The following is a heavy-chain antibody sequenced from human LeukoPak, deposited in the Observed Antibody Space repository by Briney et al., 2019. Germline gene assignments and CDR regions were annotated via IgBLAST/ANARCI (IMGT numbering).Heavy chain of an antibody. CDR2: ISSSGSTI. V-gene: IGHV3-48*03. Sequence: GGSLRLSCAASGFTFSSYEMNWVRQAPRKGLEWVSYISSSGSTIYYADSVKGRFTISRDNAKNSLYLQMNSLRAEDTAVYYCARVKGPSRRNYGDWDYWGQGTLVTVSS. J-gene: IGHJ4*02. CDR1: GFTFSSYE. CDR3: ARVKGPSRRNYGDWDY. D-gene: IGHD4-17*01.